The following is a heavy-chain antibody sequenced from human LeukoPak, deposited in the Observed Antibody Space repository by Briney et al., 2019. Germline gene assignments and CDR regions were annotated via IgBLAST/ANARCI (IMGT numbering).Heavy chain of an antibody. CDR1: GFTFSSYW. D-gene: IGHD3-3*01. V-gene: IGHV3-7*01. CDR2: IKQDGSEK. J-gene: IGHJ4*02. CDR3: ARSTYYDFWSGYSVWYFDY. Sequence: GGSLRPSCAASGFTFSSYWMSWVRQAPGKGLEWVANIKQDGSEKYYVDSVKGRFTISRDNAKNSLYLQMNSLRAEDTAVYYCARSTYYDFWSGYSVWYFDYWGQGTLVTVSS.